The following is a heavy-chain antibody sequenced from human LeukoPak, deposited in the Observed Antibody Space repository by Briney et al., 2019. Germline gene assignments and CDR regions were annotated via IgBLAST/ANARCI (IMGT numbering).Heavy chain of an antibody. D-gene: IGHD1-26*01. CDR1: GGSVSSGSYY. V-gene: IGHV4-61*01. Sequence: PSETLSLTCTVSGGSVSSGSYYWSWIRQPPGKGLEWIGYIYYSGSTNYNPSLKSRVTISVDTPKNQFSLKLSSVTAADTAVYYCASFSGSYFADYWGQGTLVTVSS. J-gene: IGHJ4*02. CDR3: ASFSGSYFADY. CDR2: IYYSGST.